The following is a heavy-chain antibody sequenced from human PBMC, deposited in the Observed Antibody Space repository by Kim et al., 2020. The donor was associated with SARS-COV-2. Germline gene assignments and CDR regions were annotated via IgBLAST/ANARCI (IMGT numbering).Heavy chain of an antibody. V-gene: IGHV4-59*13. CDR2: VYYSGTT. J-gene: IGHJ5*02. Sequence: ETLSLTCNVSGGSISTYYWSWIRQSPGKGLEWIGYVYYSGTTNYNPSLKSRATISVDTSKHQLSLKMTSVTAADTAVYYCARVREALNWVVPWGQGTLV. CDR3: ARVREALNWVVP. CDR1: GGSISTYY.